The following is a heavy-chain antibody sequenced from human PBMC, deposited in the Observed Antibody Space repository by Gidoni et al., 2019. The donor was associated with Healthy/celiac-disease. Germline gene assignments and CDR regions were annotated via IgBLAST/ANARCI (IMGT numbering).Heavy chain of an antibody. Sequence: QVQLVQTGAAVKKPGASMKVSCQASGYNFTGYYMHWVRQAPGQELEWKGCINPNSGGTNYAQKFQCSVTMTRDTSISTAYMELSRLRSDDTAVYYCARVGSGSYVYWGQGTLVTVSS. V-gene: IGHV1-2*02. CDR3: ARVGSGSYVY. D-gene: IGHD1-26*01. CDR2: INPNSGGT. CDR1: GYNFTGYY. J-gene: IGHJ4*02.